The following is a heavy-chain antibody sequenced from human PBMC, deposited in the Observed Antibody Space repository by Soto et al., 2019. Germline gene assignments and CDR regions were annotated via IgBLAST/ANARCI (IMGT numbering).Heavy chain of an antibody. CDR2: FYYSGST. D-gene: IGHD6-13*01. Sequence: QLQLQESGPGLVKPSETLSLTCTVSGGSISSSAYYWGWIRQPPGKGLEWIGSFYYSGSTYYNPSLDSRVIISVDTSNNQFSLKLSSLTAADTAVYYCARDGASWYSFPGWFDPWGQGTLVTVSS. J-gene: IGHJ5*02. CDR1: GGSISSSAYY. CDR3: ARDGASWYSFPGWFDP. V-gene: IGHV4-39*02.